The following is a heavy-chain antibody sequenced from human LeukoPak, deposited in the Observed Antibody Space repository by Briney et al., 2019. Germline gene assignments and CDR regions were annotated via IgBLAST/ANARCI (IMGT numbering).Heavy chain of an antibody. CDR1: GFTFSSYA. Sequence: GGSLRLSCAASGFTFSSYAMHWVRQAPGKGLEWVAVISYDGSNKYYADSVKGRFTISRDNSKNTLYLQMNSLRAEDTAVYYCARGFRNGPFDCWGQGTLVTVSS. CDR2: ISYDGSNK. CDR3: ARGFRNGPFDC. V-gene: IGHV3-30*04. D-gene: IGHD2-8*01. J-gene: IGHJ4*02.